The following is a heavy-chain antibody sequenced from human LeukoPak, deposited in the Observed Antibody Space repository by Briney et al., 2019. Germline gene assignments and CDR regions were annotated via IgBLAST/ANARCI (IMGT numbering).Heavy chain of an antibody. J-gene: IGHJ4*02. CDR2: IYTSGST. D-gene: IGHD2-8*02. Sequence: SETLSLTCAVSGGSISSYYWSWIRHPPRKGLEWIGRIYTSGSTNYNPSLKSRVTMSVDTSKNQFSLKLSSVTAADTAVYYCARDGHDEYRWNFDYWGQGTLVTVSS. CDR1: GGSISSYY. CDR3: ARDGHDEYRWNFDY. V-gene: IGHV4-4*07.